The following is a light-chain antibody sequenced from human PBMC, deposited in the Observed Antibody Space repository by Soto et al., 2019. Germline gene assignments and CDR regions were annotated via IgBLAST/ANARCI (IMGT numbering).Light chain of an antibody. CDR3: QHRSSWPLT. CDR1: QSVTTY. V-gene: IGKV3-11*01. CDR2: DAS. J-gene: IGKJ4*01. Sequence: EIVLTQSPATVSLSPGERATLSCRASQSVTTYLAWYQQKPGQAPRLLIYDASNRATGIPARFSGSGSGTDSTLTISSLEAEDFAVYYCQHRSSWPLTFGGGTKVEIK.